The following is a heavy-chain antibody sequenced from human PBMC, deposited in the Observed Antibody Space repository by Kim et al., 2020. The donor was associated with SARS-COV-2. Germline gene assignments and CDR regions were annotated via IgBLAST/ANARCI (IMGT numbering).Heavy chain of an antibody. V-gene: IGHV1-69*01. D-gene: IGHD6-6*01. Sequence: AKKFPGRVTITADESTSTAYMELSSLRSEDTAVYYCARARSIAASYGMDVWGQGTTVTVSS. J-gene: IGHJ6*02. CDR3: ARARSIAASYGMDV.